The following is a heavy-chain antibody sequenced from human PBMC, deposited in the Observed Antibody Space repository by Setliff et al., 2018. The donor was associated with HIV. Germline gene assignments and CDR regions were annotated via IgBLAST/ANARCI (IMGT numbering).Heavy chain of an antibody. Sequence: GGSRLSCAASGFTFSSYAMHWVRQAPGKGLEWVAVISYDGSNKYYADSVKGRFTISRDNSKNTLYLQMNSLRAEDTAVYYCARSVIGYYYYGMDVWGQGTLVTVSS. V-gene: IGHV3-30*01. D-gene: IGHD3-10*01. CDR3: ARSVIGYYYYGMDV. J-gene: IGHJ6*02. CDR2: ISYDGSNK. CDR1: GFTFSSYA.